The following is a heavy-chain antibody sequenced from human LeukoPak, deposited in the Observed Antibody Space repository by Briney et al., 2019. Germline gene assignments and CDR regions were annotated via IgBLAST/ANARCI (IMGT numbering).Heavy chain of an antibody. CDR1: GLTFSSYW. V-gene: IGHV3-7*03. D-gene: IGHD6-13*01. Sequence: GGSLRLSCAASGLTFSSYWMSWVRQAPGKGLERVANIKQDGSEKYYVDSVKGRFSISRDNAKNSLYLQMNSLRAEDTAVYYCARRRASSQIDYWGQGTLVTVSS. CDR2: IKQDGSEK. J-gene: IGHJ4*02. CDR3: ARRRASSQIDY.